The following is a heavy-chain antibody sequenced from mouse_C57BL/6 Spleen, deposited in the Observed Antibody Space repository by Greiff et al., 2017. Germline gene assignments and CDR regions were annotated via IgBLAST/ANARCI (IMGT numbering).Heavy chain of an antibody. CDR1: GYAFTNYL. D-gene: IGHD2-4*01. Sequence: VQLQESGAELVRPGTSVKVSCKASGYAFTNYLIEWVKQRPGQGLEWIGVINPGSGGTNYNEKFKGKATLTADKSSSTAYMQLSSLTSEDSAVYFCARYDYDDAYWGQGTLVTVSA. V-gene: IGHV1-54*01. J-gene: IGHJ3*01. CDR3: ARYDYDDAY. CDR2: INPGSGGT.